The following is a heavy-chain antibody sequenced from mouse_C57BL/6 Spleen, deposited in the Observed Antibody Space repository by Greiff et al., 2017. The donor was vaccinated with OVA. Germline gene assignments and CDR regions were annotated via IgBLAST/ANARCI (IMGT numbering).Heavy chain of an antibody. CDR2: IDPSDSDT. D-gene: IGHD1-3*01. V-gene: IGHV1-50*01. CDR1: GYTFTSYW. J-gene: IGHJ4*01. CDR3: ARGGKCFYAMDY. Sequence: QVQLQQPGAELVKPGASVKLSCKASGYTFTSYWMQWVKQRPGQGLEWIGEIDPSDSDTNYNQKFKGKATLTVDTSSSTAYMQLSSLTSEDSAVYSCARGGKCFYAMDYWGQGTSVTVSS.